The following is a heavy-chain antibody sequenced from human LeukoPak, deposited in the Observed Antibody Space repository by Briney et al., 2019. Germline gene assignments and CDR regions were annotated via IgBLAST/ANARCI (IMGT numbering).Heavy chain of an antibody. D-gene: IGHD3-22*01. CDR2: INHSGST. V-gene: IGHV4-34*01. Sequence: SETLSPTCAVYGGSFSGYYWSWIRQPPGKGLEWIGEINHSGSTNYNPSLKSRVTISVGTSKNQFSLKLSSVTAADTAVYYCASPKDYYDSSGYYRWGQGTLVTVSS. CDR3: ASPKDYYDSSGYYR. J-gene: IGHJ5*02. CDR1: GGSFSGYY.